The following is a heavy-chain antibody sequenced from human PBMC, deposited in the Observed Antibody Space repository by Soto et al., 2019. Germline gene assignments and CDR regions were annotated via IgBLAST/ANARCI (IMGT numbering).Heavy chain of an antibody. CDR2: IYYSGST. CDR3: AKLDSDFWSGYYTDLGYFDY. D-gene: IGHD3-3*01. CDR1: GGSVSSGSYY. J-gene: IGHJ4*02. Sequence: PSETLSLTCTVSGGSVSSGSYYWSWIRQPPGKGLEWIGYIYYSGSTDYNPSLKSRVTISVDTSKNQFSLKLSSVTAADTAVYYCAKLDSDFWSGYYTDLGYFDYWGQGTLVTVSS. V-gene: IGHV4-61*01.